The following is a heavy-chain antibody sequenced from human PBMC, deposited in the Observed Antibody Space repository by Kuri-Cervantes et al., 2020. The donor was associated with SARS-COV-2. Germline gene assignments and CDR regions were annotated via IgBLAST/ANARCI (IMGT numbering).Heavy chain of an antibody. V-gene: IGHV3-49*03. Sequence: GESLKISCPGSGFTFGDYAMSWFRQAPGKGLEWVGFIRIIAYGATTEYAASVKGRFTISRDDSKTIAYLQMHSLKTEDTAVYYCTRGMTVDSYFDYWGQGTPVTVSS. CDR1: GFTFGDYA. CDR2: IRIIAYGATT. J-gene: IGHJ4*02. CDR3: TRGMTVDSYFDY. D-gene: IGHD2-15*01.